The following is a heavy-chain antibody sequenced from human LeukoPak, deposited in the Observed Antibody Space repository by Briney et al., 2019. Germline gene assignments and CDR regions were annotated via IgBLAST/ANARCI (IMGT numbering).Heavy chain of an antibody. CDR2: INSDGSST. CDR1: GFTFSSYW. CDR3: TKSRGGVNNAFDM. J-gene: IGHJ3*02. V-gene: IGHV3-74*01. D-gene: IGHD3-16*01. Sequence: QPGGSLRLSCAASGFTFSSYWMHWVRQAPEKGLVWVSRINSDGSSTIYADSVKGRFTISRDNAKNTLYLQMNSLRAEDTAVYYCTKSRGGVNNAFDMWGQGTMVTVSS.